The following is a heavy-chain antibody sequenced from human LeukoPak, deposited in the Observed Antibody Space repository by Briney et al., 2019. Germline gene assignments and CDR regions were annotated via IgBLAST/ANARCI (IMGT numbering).Heavy chain of an antibody. CDR1: GGSVSSGSYY. D-gene: IGHD3-22*01. V-gene: IGHV4-61*01. CDR2: IYYSGST. Sequence: SETLSLTCTVSGGSVSSGSYYWSWIRQPPGKGLEWIGYIYYSGSTNYNPSLKSRVTISVDTSKNQFSLKLSSVTAADTAVYYCARETNYYDSSGYYYLWGQGTLVTVSS. J-gene: IGHJ4*02. CDR3: ARETNYYDSSGYYYL.